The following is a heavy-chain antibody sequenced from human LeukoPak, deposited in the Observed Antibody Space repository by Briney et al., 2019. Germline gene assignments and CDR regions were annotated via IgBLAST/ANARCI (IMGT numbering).Heavy chain of an antibody. D-gene: IGHD3-10*01. CDR3: ARSEGGYGWFGELHLDY. CDR2: INPNSGGT. J-gene: IGHJ4*02. CDR1: GYTFTGYY. V-gene: IGHV1-2*02. Sequence: ASVKVSCKASGYTFTGYYMHWVRQAPGQGLEWMGWINPNSGGTNYAQKFQGRVTMTRGTSISTAYMELSRLRSDDTAVYYCARSEGGYGWFGELHLDYWGQGTLVTVSS.